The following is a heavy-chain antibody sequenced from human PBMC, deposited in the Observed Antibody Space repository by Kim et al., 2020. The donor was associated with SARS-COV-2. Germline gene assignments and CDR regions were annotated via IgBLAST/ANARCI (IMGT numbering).Heavy chain of an antibody. Sequence: GGSLRHSCAASGFTFSSYSMNWVRQAPGKGLEWVSYISSSSSTIYYADSVKGRFTISRDNAKNSLYLQMNSLRAEDTAVYYCARGELLGGYYYGMDVWGQGTTVTVSS. CDR1: GFTFSSYS. CDR2: ISSSSSTI. CDR3: ARGELLGGYYYGMDV. D-gene: IGHD1-26*01. V-gene: IGHV3-48*01. J-gene: IGHJ6*02.